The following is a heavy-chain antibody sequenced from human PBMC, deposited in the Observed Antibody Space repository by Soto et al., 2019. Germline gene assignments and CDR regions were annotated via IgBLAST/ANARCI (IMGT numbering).Heavy chain of an antibody. Sequence: QVQLVQSGAEVKKPGSSVRVSCKASGGTFSSYAITWVRQAPGQGLEWVGEITPGSGTAKYAQRLQGRVTITADESTSTTYMQLNSLRSEDTAVYYCATPDTPWPRYVASDGLDIWGQGTMVTVSS. CDR2: ITPGSGTA. J-gene: IGHJ3*02. D-gene: IGHD3-9*01. CDR3: ATPDTPWPRYVASDGLDI. V-gene: IGHV1-69*01. CDR1: GGTFSSYA.